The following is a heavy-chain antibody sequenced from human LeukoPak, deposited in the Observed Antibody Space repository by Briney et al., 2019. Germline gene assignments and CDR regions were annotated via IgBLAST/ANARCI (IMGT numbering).Heavy chain of an antibody. V-gene: IGHV3-30*03. D-gene: IGHD2-2*01. CDR1: GFTVSSNY. J-gene: IGHJ6*04. CDR2: ISYDGSNK. Sequence: QPGGSLRLSCAASGFTVSSNYMSWVRQAPGKGLEWVALISYDGSNKYYADSVKGRFTISRDNSKNTLYLQMNSLRAEDTAVYYCARDPSCSSTSCYADYYYGMDVWGKGTTVIVSS. CDR3: ARDPSCSSTSCYADYYYGMDV.